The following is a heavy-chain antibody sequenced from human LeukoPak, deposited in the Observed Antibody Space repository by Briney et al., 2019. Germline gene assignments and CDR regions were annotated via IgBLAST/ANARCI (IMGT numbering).Heavy chain of an antibody. D-gene: IGHD2-2*01. J-gene: IGHJ4*02. CDR3: AREWHKGKKGYCSSTSCYPFDY. CDR1: GDSVSSNSAA. Sequence: SQTLSLTCAISGDSVSSNSAAWNWIRQSPSRGLEWLVRTYYRSKWYNDYAVFVKSRITINPDTSKNQFSLQLNSVTPEDTAVYYCAREWHKGKKGYCSSTSCYPFDYWGQGTLVTVSS. V-gene: IGHV6-1*01. CDR2: TYYRSKWYN.